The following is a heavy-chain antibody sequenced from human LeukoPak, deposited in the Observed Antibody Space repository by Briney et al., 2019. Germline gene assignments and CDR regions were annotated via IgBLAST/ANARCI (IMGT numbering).Heavy chain of an antibody. V-gene: IGHV1-18*01. Sequence: ASVKVSCKASGYTFTSYGISWVRQAPGQGLEWMGWISAYNGNTNYAQKLQGRVTMTTDTSTSTAYMELRSLRSDDTAVYYCASITMVQGVIWAFDIWGQGTMVTVSS. J-gene: IGHJ3*02. CDR2: ISAYNGNT. D-gene: IGHD3-10*01. CDR3: ASITMVQGVIWAFDI. CDR1: GYTFTSYG.